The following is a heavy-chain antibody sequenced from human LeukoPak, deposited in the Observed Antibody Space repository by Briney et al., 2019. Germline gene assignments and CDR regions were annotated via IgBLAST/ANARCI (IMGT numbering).Heavy chain of an antibody. D-gene: IGHD1-26*01. Sequence: GGSLRLSCAGSGFTFSSYSMNWVRQAPGRGLEWVSSISSSSSYIYYADSVKGRFTISRDNAKNSLYLQMNSLRAEDTAVYYCVRAPAFSGIDYWGQGTLVTVSS. V-gene: IGHV3-21*01. CDR1: GFTFSSYS. J-gene: IGHJ4*02. CDR2: ISSSSSYI. CDR3: VRAPAFSGIDY.